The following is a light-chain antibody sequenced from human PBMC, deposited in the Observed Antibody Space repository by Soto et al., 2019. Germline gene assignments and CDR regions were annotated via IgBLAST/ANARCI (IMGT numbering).Light chain of an antibody. CDR1: ESVSSNY. CDR3: QEYETSVT. J-gene: IGKJ4*01. CDR2: GAS. V-gene: IGKV3-20*01. Sequence: EVVLTQSPGTVSLSPGERATLSCRARESVSSNYVAWYQQKLGQAPRLLIYGASSRATGIPDRFSGSGSGTDFTLTISRMAPEEFAVDYCQEYETSVTVGGGNKGEIK.